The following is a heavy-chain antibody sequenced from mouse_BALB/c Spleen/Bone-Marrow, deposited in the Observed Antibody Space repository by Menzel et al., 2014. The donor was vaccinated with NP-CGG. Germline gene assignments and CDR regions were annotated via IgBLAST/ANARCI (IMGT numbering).Heavy chain of an antibody. J-gene: IGHJ4*01. V-gene: IGHV1-69*02. D-gene: IGHD3-1*01. CDR3: ATARATSYAMDY. CDR1: GYTFTSYW. CDR2: IDPSDSYT. Sequence: VQLQQSGAELVKPGASVELSCKASGYTFTSYWMHWVKQRPGQGLEWIGEIDPSDSYTNYNQKFKGKATLTVDKSSSTAYMQLSGLTSEDSAVYYCATARATSYAMDYWGQGTSVTVSS.